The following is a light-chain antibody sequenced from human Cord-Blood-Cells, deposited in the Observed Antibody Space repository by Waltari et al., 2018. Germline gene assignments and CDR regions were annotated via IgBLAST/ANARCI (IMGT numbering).Light chain of an antibody. Sequence: DIQMTQSLSSLSASVGDRVTITCRASQSISTYLNWYQQKPVKAPKLLIYSASSLQSAFPSSFSSSRSATDFSITISSMQHEDFATYYCQLSYSTPPTFGQGTKLEIK. CDR2: SAS. CDR3: QLSYSTPPT. CDR1: QSISTY. J-gene: IGKJ2*01. V-gene: IGKV1-39*01.